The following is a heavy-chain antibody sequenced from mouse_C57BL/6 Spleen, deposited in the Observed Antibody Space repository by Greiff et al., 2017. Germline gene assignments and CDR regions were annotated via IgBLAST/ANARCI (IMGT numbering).Heavy chain of an antibody. CDR3: VRSRDYFGNPYWYFDV. V-gene: IGHV1-18*01. CDR2: INPNNGGT. J-gene: IGHJ1*03. Sequence: VQLQQSGPELVKPGASVKIPCKASGYTFTDYNMDWVKQSHGKSLEWIGDINPNNGGTIYNQKFKGKATLTVDKSSSTAYMELRSLTSEDAAVYVCVRSRDYFGNPYWYFDVWGTGTTVTVSS. CDR1: GYTFTDYN. D-gene: IGHD1-1*01.